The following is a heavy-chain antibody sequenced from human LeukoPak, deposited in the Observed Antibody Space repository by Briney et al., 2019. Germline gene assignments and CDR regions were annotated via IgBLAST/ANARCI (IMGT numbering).Heavy chain of an antibody. CDR2: VNPDGSAT. D-gene: IGHD1-20*01. V-gene: IGHV3-74*01. CDR3: ARSLIGSDDY. J-gene: IGHJ4*02. Sequence: GGSLRLSCAASGFTFRNSWMHWVRQGPGKGLVWVSRVNPDGSATTYADSVKGRFTISRDNAKNTLYLQLNSLRAEDTAVYYCARSLIGSDDYWGQGSLVTVSS. CDR1: GFTFRNSW.